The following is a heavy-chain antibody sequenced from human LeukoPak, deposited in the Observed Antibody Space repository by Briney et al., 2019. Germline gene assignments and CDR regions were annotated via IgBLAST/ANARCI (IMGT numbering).Heavy chain of an antibody. V-gene: IGHV4-39*05. CDR2: LYYSGST. CDR1: GGSLSSRSYY. Sequence: SGTPSPTCTVSGGSLSSRSYYWGWVRPPPRKGVGWIGNLYYSGSTYYNPSLKSRVTISVDTSKNQFSLKLSSVTAADTAVYYCAAPDSSGYYYLYWGQGTLVTVPS. CDR3: AAPDSSGYYYLY. J-gene: IGHJ4*02. D-gene: IGHD3-22*01.